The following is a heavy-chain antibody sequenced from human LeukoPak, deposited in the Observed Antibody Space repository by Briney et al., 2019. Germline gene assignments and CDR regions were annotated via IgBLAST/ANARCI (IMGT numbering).Heavy chain of an antibody. CDR3: ARSYDFWSGYGSVGY. CDR1: GYTFTGYY. J-gene: IGHJ4*02. V-gene: IGHV1-2*02. Sequence: ASVKVSCKASGYTFTGYYMHWVRQAPGQGLEWMGWINPNSGGTNYAQKFQGRVTMTRDTSISTAYMELSRLRSDDTAVYYCARSYDFWSGYGSVGYWGQGTLVTVSS. CDR2: INPNSGGT. D-gene: IGHD3-3*01.